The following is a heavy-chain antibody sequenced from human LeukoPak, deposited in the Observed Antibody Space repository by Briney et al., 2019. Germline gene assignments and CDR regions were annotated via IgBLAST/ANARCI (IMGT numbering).Heavy chain of an antibody. Sequence: GGSLRLSCAASGFTFSSYAMSWVRQAPGKGLEWVAVISYDGSNKYYADSVKGRFTISRDNSKNTLYLQMNSLRAEDTAVYYCARDGRYYYDSSGYFDYWGQGTLVTVSS. D-gene: IGHD3-22*01. CDR1: GFTFSSYA. CDR2: ISYDGSNK. CDR3: ARDGRYYYDSSGYFDY. V-gene: IGHV3-30-3*01. J-gene: IGHJ4*02.